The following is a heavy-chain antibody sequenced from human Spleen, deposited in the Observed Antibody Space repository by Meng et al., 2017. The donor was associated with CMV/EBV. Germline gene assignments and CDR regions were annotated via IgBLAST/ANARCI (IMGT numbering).Heavy chain of an antibody. CDR2: ISAYNGNT. V-gene: IGHV1-18*01. Sequence: ASVKVSCKTSGYTFTTYGINWVRPAPGQGLAWMGWISAYNGNTVYAQKFQGRVIVSTDTSTSKAYMELRSLRADDTAVYYCERDWAKGGNNFEDVDYWGQGTLVTVSS. D-gene: IGHD1/OR15-1a*01. CDR3: ERDWAKGGNNFEDVDY. J-gene: IGHJ4*02. CDR1: GYTFTTYG.